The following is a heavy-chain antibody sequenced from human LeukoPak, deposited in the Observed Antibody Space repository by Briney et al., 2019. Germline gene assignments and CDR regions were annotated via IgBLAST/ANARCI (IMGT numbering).Heavy chain of an antibody. CDR3: AKVLHPYSSNWELDY. CDR1: GFTFSNFC. CDR2: IKQDETEK. V-gene: IGHV3-7*03. Sequence: GGSLRLSCTASGFTFSNFCMGWVRQAPGKGLEWVANIKQDETEKFYLGSVKGRFTISRDNAKNSLYLQMNSLRAADTALYYCAKVLHPYSSNWELDYWGQGTLVTVSS. D-gene: IGHD6-13*01. J-gene: IGHJ4*02.